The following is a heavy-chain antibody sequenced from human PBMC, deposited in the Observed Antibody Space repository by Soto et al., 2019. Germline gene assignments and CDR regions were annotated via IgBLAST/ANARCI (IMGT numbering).Heavy chain of an antibody. CDR1: GGSISGSSYY. CDR3: ARQGIAVAGTLLADFDP. J-gene: IGHJ5*02. Sequence: SETLSLTCTVSGGSISGSSYYWGWIRQPPGKGLEWIGSIYYSGSTYYNPSLKSRVTISVDTSKNQFSLNLSSVTAADTAVYYCARQGIAVAGTLLADFDPWGQGTLVTVSS. D-gene: IGHD6-19*01. V-gene: IGHV4-39*01. CDR2: IYYSGST.